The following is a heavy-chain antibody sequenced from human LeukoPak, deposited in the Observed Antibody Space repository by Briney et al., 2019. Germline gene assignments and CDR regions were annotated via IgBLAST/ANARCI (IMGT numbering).Heavy chain of an antibody. V-gene: IGHV4-59*01. CDR2: IYYSGST. CDR3: AREGQQLVRDYYYGMDV. Sequence: SETLSLTCTVSGGSISSYYWSWIRQPPGKGLEWIGYIYYSGSTNYNPSLKSRVTVSVDTSKNQFSLKLSSVTAADTAVYYCAREGQQLVRDYYYGMDVWGQGTTVTVSS. CDR1: GGSISSYY. D-gene: IGHD6-13*01. J-gene: IGHJ6*02.